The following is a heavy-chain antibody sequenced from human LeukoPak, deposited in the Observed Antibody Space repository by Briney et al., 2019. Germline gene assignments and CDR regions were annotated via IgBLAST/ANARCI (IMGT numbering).Heavy chain of an antibody. Sequence: SETLSLTCTVSGYSITTGYYWGWIRQPPGKGLEWIGGTYHSGSAYYIPSLKSRVTISVDTSKNQFSLKLSSVTAADTAVYYCARVLDYYGSGIYSFDYWGQGTLVTVSS. D-gene: IGHD3-10*01. CDR3: ARVLDYYGSGIYSFDY. CDR1: GYSITTGYY. V-gene: IGHV4-38-2*02. CDR2: TYHSGSA. J-gene: IGHJ4*02.